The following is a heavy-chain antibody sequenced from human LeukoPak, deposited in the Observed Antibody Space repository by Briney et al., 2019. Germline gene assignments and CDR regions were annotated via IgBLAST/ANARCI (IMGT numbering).Heavy chain of an antibody. J-gene: IGHJ4*02. V-gene: IGHV3-30*02. D-gene: IGHD2-2*01. CDR3: AKQGGCSSTSCFYPLGY. CDR2: IRYDGSNK. CDR1: EFTFSSYG. Sequence: GGSLRLSCAASEFTFSSYGMHWVRQAPGKGLEWVAFIRYDGSNKYYADSVKGRFTISRDNSKNTLYLQMNSLRAEDTAVYYCAKQGGCSSTSCFYPLGYWGQGTLVTVSS.